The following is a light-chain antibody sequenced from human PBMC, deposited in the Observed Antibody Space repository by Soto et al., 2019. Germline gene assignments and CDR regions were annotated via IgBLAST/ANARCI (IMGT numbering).Light chain of an antibody. CDR2: DAS. CDR3: HPYANART. V-gene: IGKV3-20*01. Sequence: VLTGPPGILSLGQGERASLCFGASQSVSSSYLAWYQQKPGQSPRLLIYDASNRATGIPDRSNGSGLRTDYSFSTGLPEQTGFLANYGHPYANARTYSGGTKVDIK. CDR1: QSVSSSY. J-gene: IGKJ4*02.